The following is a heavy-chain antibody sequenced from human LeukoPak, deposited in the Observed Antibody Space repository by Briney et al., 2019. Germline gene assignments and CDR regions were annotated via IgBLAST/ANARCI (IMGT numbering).Heavy chain of an antibody. CDR3: ARAPRRQWLVDARKYYFDY. V-gene: IGHV1-69*04. D-gene: IGHD6-19*01. CDR2: IIPILGIA. J-gene: IGHJ4*02. Sequence: SVKVSCKASGGTFSSYAISWVRQAPGQGLEWMGRIIPILGIANYAQKFQGRVTITADKSTSTAYMELSSLRSEDTAVYYCARAPRRQWLVDARKYYFDYWGQGTLVTVSS. CDR1: GGTFSSYA.